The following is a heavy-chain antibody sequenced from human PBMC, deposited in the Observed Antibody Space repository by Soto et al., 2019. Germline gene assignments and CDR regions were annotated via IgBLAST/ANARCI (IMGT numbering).Heavy chain of an antibody. D-gene: IGHD2-21*01. CDR1: GFTFSDHW. J-gene: IGHJ5*02. CDR3: TRDLNHDCGP. V-gene: IGHV3-7*04. Sequence: EVHLVESGGGLVQPGGSLRLSCAASGFTFSDHWMTWVRQTPGKGLEGVANMNPDGSEQYYLDSVKGRFTISRDNAKNSLYLQMNSLRGEDTAVYYCTRDLNHDCGPWGQGTQVIVSS. CDR2: MNPDGSEQ.